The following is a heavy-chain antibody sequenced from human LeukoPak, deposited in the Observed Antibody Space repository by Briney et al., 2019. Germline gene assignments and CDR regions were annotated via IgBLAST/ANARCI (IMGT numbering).Heavy chain of an antibody. CDR1: GYTFNIYW. CDR3: ARRGHSGSFLDVFDI. CDR2: IYPDDSDT. V-gene: IGHV5-51*01. J-gene: IGHJ3*02. D-gene: IGHD1-26*01. Sequence: GKSLKISCLASGYTFNIYWIAWVRQMPGKGLEWMGIIYPDDSDTTYSPSFQGQVTISADKSSSTAYLQWSSLKASDTAMFYCARRGHSGSFLDVFDIWGQGTMVTVSS.